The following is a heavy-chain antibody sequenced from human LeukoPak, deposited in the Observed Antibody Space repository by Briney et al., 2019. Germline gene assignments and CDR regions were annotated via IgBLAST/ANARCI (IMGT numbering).Heavy chain of an antibody. V-gene: IGHV1-69*13. CDR1: GGTFSSYA. Sequence: SVKVSCKASGGTFSSYAISWVRQAPGQGLEWMGGIIPIFGTANYAQKFQGRVTITADESTSTAYMELSSLRSEDTAVYYCARGSPSYYYDSSAYYVYWGQGTLVTVSS. J-gene: IGHJ4*02. CDR2: IIPIFGTA. D-gene: IGHD3-22*01. CDR3: ARGSPSYYYDSSAYYVY.